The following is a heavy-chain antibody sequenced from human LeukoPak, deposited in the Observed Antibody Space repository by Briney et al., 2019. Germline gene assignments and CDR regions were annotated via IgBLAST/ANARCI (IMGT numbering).Heavy chain of an antibody. CDR3: ARAMASAAGTGRWFDP. CDR1: GGTFSNYA. J-gene: IGHJ5*02. D-gene: IGHD6-13*01. V-gene: IGHV1-69*13. CDR2: IIPIFGTA. Sequence: SVKVSCKASGGTFSNYAISWVRQAPGQGLEWMGGIIPIFGTANYAQKFQGRVTITADESTSTAYMELSSLRSEDTAVYYCARAMASAAGTGRWFDPWGQGTLVTVSS.